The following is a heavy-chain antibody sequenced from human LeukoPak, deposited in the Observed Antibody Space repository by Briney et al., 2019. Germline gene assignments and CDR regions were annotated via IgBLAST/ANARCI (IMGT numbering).Heavy chain of an antibody. CDR1: GFTFSSYG. J-gene: IGHJ4*02. Sequence: GGSLRLSCAASGFTFSSYGMHWVRQAPGKGLEWVAFIRYDGSNKYYADSVKGRFTISRDNSNNSLFVQMNSLRAEDTAVYFCAKSRSGSANWALQIFDNWGQGTLVTVSS. CDR3: AKSRSGSANWALQIFDN. D-gene: IGHD1-1*01. V-gene: IGHV3-30*02. CDR2: IRYDGSNK.